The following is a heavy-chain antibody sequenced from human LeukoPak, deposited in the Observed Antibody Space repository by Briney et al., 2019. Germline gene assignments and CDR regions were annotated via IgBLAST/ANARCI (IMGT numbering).Heavy chain of an antibody. CDR1: EFSVGSNY. CDR2: ISYDGSNK. J-gene: IGHJ6*03. V-gene: IGHV3-30*03. Sequence: GGSLRLSCAASEFSVGSNYMTWVRQAPGKGLEWVAVISYDGSNKYYADSVKGRFTISRDNSKNTLYLQMNSLRAEDTAVYYCARVGPAGAAAGIGDPFFDSLYYMDVWGKGTTVTVSS. D-gene: IGHD6-13*01. CDR3: ARVGPAGAAAGIGDPFFDSLYYMDV.